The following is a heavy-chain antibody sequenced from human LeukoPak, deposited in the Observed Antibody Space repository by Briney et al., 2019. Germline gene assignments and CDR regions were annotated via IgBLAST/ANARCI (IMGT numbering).Heavy chain of an antibody. V-gene: IGHV4-34*01. CDR3: ARDDIVVVVAATEADAFDI. CDR1: GGSFSGYY. CDR2: INHSGST. Sequence: SETLSLTYAVYGGSFSGYYWSWIRQPPGKGLEWIGEINHSGSTNYNPSLKSRVTISVDTSKNQFYLKLSSVTAADTAVYYCARDDIVVVVAATEADAFDIWGQGTMVPVSS. J-gene: IGHJ3*02. D-gene: IGHD2-15*01.